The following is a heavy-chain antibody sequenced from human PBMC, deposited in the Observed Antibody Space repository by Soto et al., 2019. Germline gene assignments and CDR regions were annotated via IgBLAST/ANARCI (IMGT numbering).Heavy chain of an antibody. CDR2: IWPDGGNK. J-gene: IGHJ4*02. Sequence: PVGSQRLSRAAPGFTFRDYCMHWVRQAPGKGLQWVVFIWPDGGNKYYAESVKGRFTISRDNSKNSVYLQMNYVRDEDTAVYYCARDGDANSGFGKDYWGQGTLFTVSS. V-gene: IGHV3-33*01. D-gene: IGHD3-16*01. CDR1: GFTFRDYC. CDR3: ARDGDANSGFGKDY.